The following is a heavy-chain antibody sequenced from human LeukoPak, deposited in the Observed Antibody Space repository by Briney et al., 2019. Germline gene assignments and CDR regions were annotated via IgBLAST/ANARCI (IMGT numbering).Heavy chain of an antibody. CDR2: ISAKNANT. D-gene: IGHD6-13*01. J-gene: IGHJ1*01. CDR1: GYSFSNYG. V-gene: IGHV1-18*01. CDR3: ARASDISWPFEN. Sequence: ASVKVSCKASGYSFSNYGIVWVRQAPGQGLELMGWISAKNANTKNSQKVQGRVTMTTDSSAGIAYLDLRSLRTDDTAVYYCARASDISWPFENWGQGTLVIVSS.